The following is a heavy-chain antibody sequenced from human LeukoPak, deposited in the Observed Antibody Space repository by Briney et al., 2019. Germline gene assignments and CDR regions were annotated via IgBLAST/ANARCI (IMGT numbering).Heavy chain of an antibody. Sequence: ASVKVSCKASGYTFTSYYVHWVRQAPGQGLEWMGIINPSGGSTSYAQKFQGRVTMTRDTSTSTVYMELSSLRSEDTAVYYCARVRNYDFWSELFDYWGQGTLVTVSS. CDR2: INPSGGST. CDR3: ARVRNYDFWSELFDY. CDR1: GYTFTSYY. D-gene: IGHD3-3*01. V-gene: IGHV1-46*01. J-gene: IGHJ4*02.